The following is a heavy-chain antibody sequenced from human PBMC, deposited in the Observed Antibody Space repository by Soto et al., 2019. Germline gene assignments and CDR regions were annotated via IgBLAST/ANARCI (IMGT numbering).Heavy chain of an antibody. CDR3: ARVRYYYGSGSYYSPRRDYYHYGMDV. CDR1: GFTFSSYS. D-gene: IGHD3-10*01. Sequence: SLILSCTASGFTFSSYSMHWVLQAPGNGLECAAVISSDGSNKYYADSVKCRFTISRDNSKNTLYLQMNSLRAEDTAVYYCARVRYYYGSGSYYSPRRDYYHYGMDVWGQGTTVTVSS. CDR2: ISSDGSNK. J-gene: IGHJ6*01. V-gene: IGHV3-30-3*01.